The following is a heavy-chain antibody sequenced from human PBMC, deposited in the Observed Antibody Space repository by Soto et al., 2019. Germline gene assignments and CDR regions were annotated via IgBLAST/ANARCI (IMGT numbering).Heavy chain of an antibody. Sequence: QVQLMQSGAEVKKPGSSVKVSCKASGGTFSRYAISWLRQAPGQGLEWMGGIIPIFGTANYAQKFQGRVTITADESTSTAYMELSSLRSEDTAVYYCARGLYNGSATDYWGQGTLVTVSS. CDR1: GGTFSRYA. V-gene: IGHV1-69*01. D-gene: IGHD1-26*01. CDR3: ARGLYNGSATDY. J-gene: IGHJ4*02. CDR2: IIPIFGTA.